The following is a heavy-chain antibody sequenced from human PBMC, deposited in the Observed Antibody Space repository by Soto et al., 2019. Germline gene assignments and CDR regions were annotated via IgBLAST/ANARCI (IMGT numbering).Heavy chain of an antibody. D-gene: IGHD6-19*01. J-gene: IGHJ6*02. Sequence: HPGGSLRLSCAASGFTFSSYAMHWVRQAPGKGLEWVAVISYDGSNKYYADSVKGRFTISRDNSKNTLYLQMNSLRAEDTAVYYCARDGGQQWLGLGYYYYYGMDVWGQGTTVTVSS. V-gene: IGHV3-30-3*01. CDR1: GFTFSSYA. CDR2: ISYDGSNK. CDR3: ARDGGQQWLGLGYYYYYGMDV.